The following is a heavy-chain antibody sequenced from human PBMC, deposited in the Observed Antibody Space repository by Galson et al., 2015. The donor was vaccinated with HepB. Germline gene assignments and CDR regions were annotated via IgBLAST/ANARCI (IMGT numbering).Heavy chain of an antibody. V-gene: IGHV4-59*01. D-gene: IGHD4-17*01. J-gene: IGHJ2*01. CDR1: GGSISSYC. CDR3: ARVPPPTVTTGFGYFEL. CDR2: IYYTGST. Sequence: ETLSLTCTVSGGSISSYCWSWIRQPPGKGLEWIGYIYYTGSTNYNPSLNSRVTMSVDMSKNQFSLNLSSVTAADTAVYFCARVPPPTVTTGFGYFELWGRGTLVTVSS.